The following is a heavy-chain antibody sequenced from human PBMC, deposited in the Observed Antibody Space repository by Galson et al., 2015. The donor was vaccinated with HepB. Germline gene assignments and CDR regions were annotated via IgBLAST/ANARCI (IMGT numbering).Heavy chain of an antibody. CDR3: TRVKLREQLVQQYYYGLDV. CDR2: VYYSGTT. V-gene: IGHV4-59*12. D-gene: IGHD6-13*01. Sequence: TLSLTCIVSGGSISNLYWSWIRQPPGKGLEWIGYVYYSGTTKYNPSLKSRVTISLDTSKNQFSLKLSSVTAADTAVYFCTRVKLREQLVQQYYYGLDVWGQGTTVTVSS. J-gene: IGHJ6*02. CDR1: GGSISNLY.